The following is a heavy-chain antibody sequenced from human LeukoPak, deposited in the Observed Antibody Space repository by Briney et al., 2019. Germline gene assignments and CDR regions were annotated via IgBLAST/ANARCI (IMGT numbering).Heavy chain of an antibody. CDR3: ARGGRPGKTQFDP. J-gene: IGHJ5*02. CDR2: ISSSSSYI. Sequence: GGSLRLSCAASGFTFSSYSMNWVRQAPGKGLEWVSSISSSSSYIYYADSVKGRFTISRDNAKNSLYLQMNSLRAEDTAVYYCARGGRPGKTQFDPWGQGTLVTVSS. D-gene: IGHD1-14*01. CDR1: GFTFSSYS. V-gene: IGHV3-21*01.